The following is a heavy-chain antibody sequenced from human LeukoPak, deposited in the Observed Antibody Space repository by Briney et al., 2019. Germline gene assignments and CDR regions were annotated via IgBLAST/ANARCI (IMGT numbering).Heavy chain of an antibody. D-gene: IGHD4-17*01. CDR1: GGSISGSY. CDR2: MYNSGST. CDR3: ARGIESYGDYGY. J-gene: IGHJ4*02. V-gene: IGHV4-59*01. Sequence: SSETLSLTCTVSGGSISGSYWSWIRQPPGKGLEWIAYMYNSGSTNYNPSLKSRITISIDTSKNQFSLKLSSLTAADTAIYYCARGIESYGDYGYWGQGILVTVSS.